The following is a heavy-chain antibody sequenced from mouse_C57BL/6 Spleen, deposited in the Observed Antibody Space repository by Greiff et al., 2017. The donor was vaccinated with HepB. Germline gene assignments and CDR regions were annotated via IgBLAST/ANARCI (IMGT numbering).Heavy chain of an antibody. CDR3: ASIDGSSYGDYFDY. J-gene: IGHJ2*01. D-gene: IGHD1-1*01. Sequence: DVQLQESGPGLVKPSQSLSLTCSVTGYSITSGYYWNWIRQFPGNKLEWMGYISYDGSNNYNPSLKNRISITRDRSKNQFFLKLNSVTTEDTATYYCASIDGSSYGDYFDYWGQGTTLTVSS. CDR2: ISYDGSN. CDR1: GYSITSGYY. V-gene: IGHV3-6*01.